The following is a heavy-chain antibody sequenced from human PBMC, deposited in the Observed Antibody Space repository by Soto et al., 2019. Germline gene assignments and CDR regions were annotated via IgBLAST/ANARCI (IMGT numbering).Heavy chain of an antibody. V-gene: IGHV3-21*01. Sequence: EVQLVESGGGLVKPGGSLRLSCAASGFTFSSYSMNWVRQAPGKGLEWVSSISSSSSYIYYADSVKGRFTISRDNAKNSLYLQMHSLRAEDTAVYYCESNLGTYFDYWGQGTLVTVSS. J-gene: IGHJ4*02. CDR3: ESNLGTYFDY. D-gene: IGHD7-27*01. CDR1: GFTFSSYS. CDR2: ISSSSSYI.